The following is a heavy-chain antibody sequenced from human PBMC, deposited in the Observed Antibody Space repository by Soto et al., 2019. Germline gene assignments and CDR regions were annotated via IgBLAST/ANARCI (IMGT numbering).Heavy chain of an antibody. D-gene: IGHD5-18*01. J-gene: IGHJ6*02. CDR1: GFTFSSYA. Sequence: GGSLRLSCAASGFTFSSYAIHWVRQAPGKGLEWVAVISYDGSNKYYADSVKGRFTISRDNSKNTLYLQMNSLRAEDTAVYYCARDRGIQLWSYYYYYGMDVWGQGTTVTVSS. CDR3: ARDRGIQLWSYYYYYGMDV. CDR2: ISYDGSNK. V-gene: IGHV3-30-3*01.